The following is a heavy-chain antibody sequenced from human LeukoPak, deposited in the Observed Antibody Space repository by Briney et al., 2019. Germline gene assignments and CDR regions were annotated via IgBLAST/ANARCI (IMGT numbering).Heavy chain of an antibody. D-gene: IGHD4-11*01. J-gene: IGHJ4*02. CDR1: GFTFCSYV. Sequence: GGSLRLSCAASGFTFCSYVMNWLRAAPGGGGEWGSTLRGSDGRTLYADSVKGRFTISRDNSKNTVYLQMNSLRAGDTAVYYCAKVQRSNFDMNFDSWGQGTLVTVSS. CDR2: LRGSDGRT. V-gene: IGHV3-23*01. CDR3: AKVQRSNFDMNFDS.